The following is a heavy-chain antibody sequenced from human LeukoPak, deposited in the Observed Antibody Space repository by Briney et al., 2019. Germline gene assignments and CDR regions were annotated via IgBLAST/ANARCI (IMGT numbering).Heavy chain of an antibody. CDR2: IRYDGSNK. CDR3: AKALAHIAAAVDY. J-gene: IGHJ4*02. V-gene: IGHV3-30*02. Sequence: TGGSLRLSCAASGFTFSSYGMHWVRQAPGKGLEWVAFIRYDGSNKYYADSVKGRFTISRDNSKNTLYLQMNSLRAEDTAVYYCAKALAHIAAAVDYWGQGTLVTVSS. CDR1: GFTFSSYG. D-gene: IGHD6-13*01.